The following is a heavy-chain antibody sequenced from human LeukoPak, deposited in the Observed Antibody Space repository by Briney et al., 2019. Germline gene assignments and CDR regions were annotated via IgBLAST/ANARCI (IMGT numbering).Heavy chain of an antibody. CDR3: ARTPIYYFDNSGYYN. CDR1: GGSISGGSYY. J-gene: IGHJ4*02. CDR2: IDSTGSS. D-gene: IGHD3-22*01. Sequence: SETLSLTCTVSGGSISGGSYYWGWIRQSPGTGLEWIGSIDSTGSSYWNTSLKSRVTMSVDTSKNEFSLRLSSVTAADTAVYYCARTPIYYFDNSGYYNWGQGTLVTVSS. V-gene: IGHV4-39*07.